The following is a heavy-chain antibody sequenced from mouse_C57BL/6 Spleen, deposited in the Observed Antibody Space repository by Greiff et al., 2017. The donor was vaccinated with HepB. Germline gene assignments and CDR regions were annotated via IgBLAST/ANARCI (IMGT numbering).Heavy chain of an antibody. CDR2: ISSGSSTI. Sequence: EVQGVESGGGLVKPGGSLKLSCAASGFTFSDYGMHWVRQAPEKGLEWVAYISSGSSTIYYADTVKGRFTISRDNAKNTLFLQMTSLRSEDTAMYYCARPFYYDYDEESGFAYWGQGTLVTVSA. J-gene: IGHJ3*01. D-gene: IGHD2-4*01. CDR1: GFTFSDYG. CDR3: ARPFYYDYDEESGFAY. V-gene: IGHV5-17*01.